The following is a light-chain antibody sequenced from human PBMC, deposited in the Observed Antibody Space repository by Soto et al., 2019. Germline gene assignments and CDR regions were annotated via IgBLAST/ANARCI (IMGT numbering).Light chain of an antibody. Sequence: TQSPSSLSASVGNSVTVTCRSSQNIGTSLAWYQQKPGQAPRLLIFDASNRATGIAARFSGSGSGTDFTLTISNVEPDDFAVYYCQHRSDWPPITFGQGTRLEIK. J-gene: IGKJ5*01. V-gene: IGKV3-11*01. CDR3: QHRSDWPPIT. CDR2: DAS. CDR1: QNIGTS.